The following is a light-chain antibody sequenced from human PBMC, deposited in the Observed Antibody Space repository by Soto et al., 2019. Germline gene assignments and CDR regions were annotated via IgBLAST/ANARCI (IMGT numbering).Light chain of an antibody. V-gene: IGKV1-5*03. CDR2: KAS. Sequence: DIQMTQSPSTLSASVGDRVTITCRASQSISSWLAWYQQKPGKDPKLLISKASSLESGVPSRFSGSGSGTEFTLTISSLQPDDFATYYCQQYNSYSTFGQGTKVEIK. CDR3: QQYNSYST. J-gene: IGKJ1*01. CDR1: QSISSW.